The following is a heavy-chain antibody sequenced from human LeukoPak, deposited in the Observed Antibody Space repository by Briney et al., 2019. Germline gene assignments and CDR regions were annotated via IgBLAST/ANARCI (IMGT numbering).Heavy chain of an antibody. D-gene: IGHD3-22*01. Sequence: SETLSLTCAVYGGSFSGYYWSWIRQPPGKGLEWIGEINHSGSTNYNPSLKSRVTISVDTSKNQFSLKLSSVTAADTAVYYCARRIYYYDSSGLDVWGQGTTVTVSS. CDR3: ARRIYYYDSSGLDV. CDR1: GGSFSGYY. J-gene: IGHJ6*02. CDR2: INHSGST. V-gene: IGHV4-34*01.